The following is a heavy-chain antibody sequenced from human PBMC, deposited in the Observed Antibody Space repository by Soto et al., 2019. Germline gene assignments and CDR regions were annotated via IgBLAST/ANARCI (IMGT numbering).Heavy chain of an antibody. Sequence: GSLRLSCAASGFTFSSYSMNWVRQAPGKGLEWVSYISTSSSTIYYADSVKGRFTLSRDNAKNSLYLQMNSLRDEDTAAYYCARVTSYYDSSVYYSYFDSWGQGTRATV. D-gene: IGHD3-22*01. V-gene: IGHV3-48*02. CDR2: ISTSSSTI. CDR3: ARVTSYYDSSVYYSYFDS. J-gene: IGHJ4*02. CDR1: GFTFSSYS.